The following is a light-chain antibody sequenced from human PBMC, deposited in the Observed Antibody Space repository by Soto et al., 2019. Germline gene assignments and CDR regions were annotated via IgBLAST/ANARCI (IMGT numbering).Light chain of an antibody. CDR2: GAS. CDR1: QSVNAN. Sequence: EVVMTQSPATLSVSPGERATLSCRASQSVNANLAWYQQKPGQAPRLLIHGASNRATGIPARFSGSGFGTEFILTISSLQSEGFAVYYCKQYNTWLWTFGQGTKVEI. V-gene: IGKV3-15*01. J-gene: IGKJ1*01. CDR3: KQYNTWLWT.